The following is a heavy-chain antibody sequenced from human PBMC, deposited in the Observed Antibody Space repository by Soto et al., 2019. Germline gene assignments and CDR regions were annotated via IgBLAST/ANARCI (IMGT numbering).Heavy chain of an antibody. D-gene: IGHD3-22*01. CDR3: ARDSSGYYYYFDY. CDR2: IYHSGST. J-gene: IGHJ4*02. V-gene: IGHV4-30-2*01. Sequence: QLQLQESGSGLVKPSQTLSLTCAVSGGSISSGGYSWSWIRQPPGKGLEWIGYIYHSGSTYYNPSLKSRVTISVDRSKNQSSLKLSSVTAADTAVYYCARDSSGYYYYFDYWGQGTLVTVSS. CDR1: GGSISSGGYS.